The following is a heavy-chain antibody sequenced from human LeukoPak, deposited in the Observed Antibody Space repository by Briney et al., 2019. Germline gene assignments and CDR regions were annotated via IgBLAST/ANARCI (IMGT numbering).Heavy chain of an antibody. CDR3: ARDMLELRGDPFDI. Sequence: PSGTLSLTCTVSGGSISSGGYYWSWIRQPPGKGLEWIGYIYQSGITYYNPSLRSRVTISLDRSKNQFSLTLSSVTAADTAVYYCARDMLELRGDPFDIWGQGTMVTVSS. D-gene: IGHD1-7*01. J-gene: IGHJ3*02. CDR2: IYQSGIT. CDR1: GGSISSGGYY. V-gene: IGHV4-30-2*01.